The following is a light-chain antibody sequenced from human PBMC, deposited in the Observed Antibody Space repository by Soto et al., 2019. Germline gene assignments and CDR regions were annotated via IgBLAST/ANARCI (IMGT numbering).Light chain of an antibody. CDR2: DAS. CDR1: QSISTY. J-gene: IGKJ3*01. CDR3: QQRSHWPPFT. Sequence: EIVLTQSPVTLSLSPGEGATLSCRASQSISTYLAWYQQKPGQAPSLLIYDASERATGIPARFSGSGSGTDFTLTISSLEPEDFAVYYCQQRSHWPPFTFGPGTRVDIK. V-gene: IGKV3-11*01.